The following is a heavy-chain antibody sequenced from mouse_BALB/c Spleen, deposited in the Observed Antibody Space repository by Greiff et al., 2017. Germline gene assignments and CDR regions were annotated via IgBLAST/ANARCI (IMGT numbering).Heavy chain of an antibody. Sequence: EVMLVESGGDLVKPGGSLKLSCAASGFTFSSYGMSWVRQTPDKRLEWVATISSGGSYTYYPDSVKGRFTISRDNAKNTLYLQMSSLKSEDTAMYYCARMVNYYAMDYWGQGTSVTVSS. J-gene: IGHJ4*01. V-gene: IGHV5-6*01. D-gene: IGHD2-13*01. CDR2: ISSGGSYT. CDR3: ARMVNYYAMDY. CDR1: GFTFSSYG.